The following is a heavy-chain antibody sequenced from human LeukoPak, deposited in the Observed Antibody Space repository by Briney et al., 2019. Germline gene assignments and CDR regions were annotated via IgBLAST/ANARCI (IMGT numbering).Heavy chain of an antibody. D-gene: IGHD1-26*01. CDR1: GFTFSDYS. CDR2: ISSSSSNI. V-gene: IGHV3-21*01. CDR3: ARACARTNYYTED. Sequence: GGSLRLSCAASGFTFSDYSMNWVRQAPGKGLEWVSSISSSSSNIYYADSVKGRFTISRDNAKDSLYLEMNSLRAEDTAVYYCARACARTNYYTEDWGQGTLVTVSS. J-gene: IGHJ4*02.